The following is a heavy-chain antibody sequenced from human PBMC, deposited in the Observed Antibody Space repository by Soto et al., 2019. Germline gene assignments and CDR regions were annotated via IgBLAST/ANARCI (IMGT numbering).Heavy chain of an antibody. Sequence: QVQLVQSGAEVKKPGASVKVSCKAPGYTFSSYDLNWVRQATGQGLEWMGWMNPNNGKTGYAQNFQGRVTVTRHTSISTAYKELSSLRCQISAVYYCARGSLWFGELAGMDVGGHGTTVSGSS. CDR2: MNPNNGKT. V-gene: IGHV1-8*01. J-gene: IGHJ6*02. CDR1: GYTFSSYD. D-gene: IGHD3-10*01. CDR3: ARGSLWFGELAGMDV.